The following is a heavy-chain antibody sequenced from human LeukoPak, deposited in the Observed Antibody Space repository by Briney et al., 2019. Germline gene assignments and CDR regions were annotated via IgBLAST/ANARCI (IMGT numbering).Heavy chain of an antibody. V-gene: IGHV3-23*01. CDR1: GFTFSSYA. J-gene: IGHJ4*02. Sequence: GGSLRLSCAASGFTFSSYAMSWVRQAPGRGLEWVSTISGSGDSTYYADSVKGRFTISRDNSKNTLYLQMNSLRPEDTAVYYCPKGCASTSCYTSEYWGEGTLVTVSS. CDR3: PKGCASTSCYTSEY. D-gene: IGHD2-2*02. CDR2: ISGSGDST.